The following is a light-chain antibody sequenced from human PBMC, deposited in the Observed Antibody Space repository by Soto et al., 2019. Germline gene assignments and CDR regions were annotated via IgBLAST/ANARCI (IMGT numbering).Light chain of an antibody. CDR3: QKYNNWPLT. J-gene: IGKJ4*01. CDR1: QSVSNY. Sequence: ETVFTQSPSTRSLSPWENAILSCMASQSVSNYLAWYQQKPGQAPRLLIYGASTRATGIPARFSGSGSGTEFTLTISSLQSEDFAVYYCQKYNNWPLTCGGGTKGDIK. CDR2: GAS. V-gene: IGKV3-15*01.